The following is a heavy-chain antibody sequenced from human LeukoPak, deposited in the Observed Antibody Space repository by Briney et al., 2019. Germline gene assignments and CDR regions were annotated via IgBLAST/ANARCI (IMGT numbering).Heavy chain of an antibody. CDR1: GGSISSSSYY. Sequence: PSETLSLTCTVSGGSISSSSYYWGWIRQPPGKGLEWIGSIYYSGSTYYNPSLRSRVTISVDTSKDQFSLNLSSVTAADTAVYYCARGHCSGNNCYFHYWGQGTLVTVSS. D-gene: IGHD3-22*01. V-gene: IGHV4-39*07. CDR3: ARGHCSGNNCYFHY. CDR2: IYYSGST. J-gene: IGHJ4*02.